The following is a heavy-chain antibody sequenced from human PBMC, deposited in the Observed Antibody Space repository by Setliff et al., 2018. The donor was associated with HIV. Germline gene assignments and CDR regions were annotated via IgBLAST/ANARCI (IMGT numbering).Heavy chain of an antibody. CDR1: GGSVGSGSYY. CDR2: FYTSGST. Sequence: PSETLSLTCSVSGGSVGSGSYYWSWIRQPAGKGLEWTGRFYTSGSTNYNPSLKSRVTMSVDTSKNQFSLKLSSVTAADTAVYYCARDRLTYYFDYWGQGILVTVSS. D-gene: IGHD3-22*01. J-gene: IGHJ4*02. V-gene: IGHV4-61*02. CDR3: ARDRLTYYFDY.